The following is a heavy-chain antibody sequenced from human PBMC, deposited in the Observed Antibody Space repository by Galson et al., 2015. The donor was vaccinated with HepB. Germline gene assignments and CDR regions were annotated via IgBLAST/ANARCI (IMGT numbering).Heavy chain of an antibody. CDR1: GFTFSNVW. J-gene: IGHJ4*02. CDR2: IKNEGDDGKA. V-gene: IGHV3-15*01. CDR3: GVYSYGAVGH. D-gene: IGHD5-18*01. Sequence: SLRLSCAASGFTFSNVWMRWVRQGPGKGPEWVGRIKNEGDDGKADHAAPVRGRFTIARDDSKDTLYLQMDSLKTEDTAVYYCGVYSYGAVGHWGQGTLVTVSA.